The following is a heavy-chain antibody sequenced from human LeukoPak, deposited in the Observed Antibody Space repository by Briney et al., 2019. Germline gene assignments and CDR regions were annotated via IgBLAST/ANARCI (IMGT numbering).Heavy chain of an antibody. CDR2: IKEDGTDK. V-gene: IGHV3-7*01. CDR3: ARDTYRFFDL. Sequence: GGSLRLSCAASGFTYSTYWMGWVRQAPGKGLEWVADIKEDGTDKYSVDSVKGRFIISRDNAKNSLYLQMNSLRAEDTAVYYCARDTYRFFDLWGRGTLVTVSS. J-gene: IGHJ2*01. CDR1: GFTYSTYW.